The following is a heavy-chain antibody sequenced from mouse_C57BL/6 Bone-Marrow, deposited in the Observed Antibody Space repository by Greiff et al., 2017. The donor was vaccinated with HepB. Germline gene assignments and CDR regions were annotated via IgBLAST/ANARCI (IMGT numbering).Heavy chain of an antibody. J-gene: IGHJ3*01. CDR1: GYTFTDYY. V-gene: IGHV1-19*01. CDR3: AREDYYWFAY. Sequence: VQLQQSGPVLVKPGASVKMSCKASGYTFTDYYMNWVKQSHGKSLEWIGVINPYNGGTSYNQKFKGKATLTVDKSSSTAYMELNSLTSEDSAVYYCAREDYYWFAYWGQGTLVTVSA. D-gene: IGHD1-1*01. CDR2: INPYNGGT.